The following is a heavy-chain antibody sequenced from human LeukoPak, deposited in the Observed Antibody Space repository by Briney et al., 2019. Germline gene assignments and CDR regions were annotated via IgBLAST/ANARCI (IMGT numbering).Heavy chain of an antibody. J-gene: IGHJ4*02. V-gene: IGHV3-64*01. D-gene: IGHD2-2*01. Sequence: PGGSLRLSCAASGFTFSTYTMHWVRQAPGKGLEYVSSISGNGGSREYANSVKGRFTISRDNSKNSLYLQMNSLRAEDTAVYYCARETPSYCSSTNCLSNFDYWGQGTLVTVSS. CDR2: ISGNGGSR. CDR1: GFTFSTYT. CDR3: ARETPSYCSSTNCLSNFDY.